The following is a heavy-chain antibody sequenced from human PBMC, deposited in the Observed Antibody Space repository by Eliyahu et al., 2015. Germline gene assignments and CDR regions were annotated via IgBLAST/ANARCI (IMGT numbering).Heavy chain of an antibody. CDR2: IIPIFGTA. J-gene: IGHJ4*02. V-gene: IGHV1-69*01. CDR3: ARAGDYGDYDYY. D-gene: IGHD4-17*01. Sequence: QVQLVQSGAEVKKPXSSVXVSCKASGGTFSSYAXXWVRQAPGQGLXWMGGIIPIFGTANYAQKFQGRVTITADESTSTAYMELSSLRSEDTAVYYCARAGDYGDYDYYWGQGTLVTVSS. CDR1: GGTFSSYA.